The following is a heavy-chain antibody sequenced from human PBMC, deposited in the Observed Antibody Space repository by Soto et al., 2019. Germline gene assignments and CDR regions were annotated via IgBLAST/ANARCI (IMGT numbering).Heavy chain of an antibody. J-gene: IGHJ4*02. D-gene: IGHD6-19*01. CDR3: SREGIGVAVTLSRPAAAFDY. CDR2: IWYDGSNK. CDR1: GFTFSSYA. Sequence: QVQLVESGGGVVQPGRSLRLSCAASGFTFSSYAMHWVRQAPVKGLAWVAVIWYDGSNKYYADSVKGRFTISRDNSNNTLYLQTNTLRAEDTAVYDCSREGIGVAVTLSRPAAAFDYWGQGTRVTVSS. V-gene: IGHV3-33*01.